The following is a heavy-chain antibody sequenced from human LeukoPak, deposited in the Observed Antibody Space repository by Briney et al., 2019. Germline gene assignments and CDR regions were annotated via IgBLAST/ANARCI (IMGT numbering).Heavy chain of an antibody. Sequence: PGGSLRLSCAASGFTFSTYWMTWVRQPPGKGLEWIGEINHSGSTNYNPSLKSRVTISVDTSKNQFSLKLSSVTAADTAVYYCASSDVEWLRLFDPWGQGTLVTVSS. CDR2: INHSGST. CDR3: ASSDVEWLRLFDP. CDR1: GFTFSTYW. D-gene: IGHD5-12*01. J-gene: IGHJ5*02. V-gene: IGHV4-34*01.